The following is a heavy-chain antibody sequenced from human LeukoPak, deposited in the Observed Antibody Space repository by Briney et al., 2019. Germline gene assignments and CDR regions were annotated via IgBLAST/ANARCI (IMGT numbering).Heavy chain of an antibody. V-gene: IGHV3-23*01. CDR2: ISRAGDRT. Sequence: GGSLRLSCGGSGFIFSSYDMGWVRQAPGKGLEWVSSISRAGDRTYYEDSVKGRFTISRDDAKNTLYLQMNSLRAEDTAVYYCTRDYDILWGQGTLVTVSS. D-gene: IGHD3-9*01. CDR1: GFIFSSYD. CDR3: TRDYDIL. J-gene: IGHJ4*02.